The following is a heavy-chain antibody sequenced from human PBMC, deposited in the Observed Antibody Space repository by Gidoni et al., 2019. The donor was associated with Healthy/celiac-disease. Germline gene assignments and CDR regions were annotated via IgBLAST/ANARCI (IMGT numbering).Heavy chain of an antibody. CDR3: ARGGRSSGWPYYYYGMDV. V-gene: IGHV3-48*02. D-gene: IGHD6-19*01. Sequence: EVQLVASGGGLVQPGVSLRLSCAASGFTFSSYSMNWVRQAPGKGLEWVSYISSSSSTIYDAESVKGRFTIYRDNAKNSLYLKMNSLRDEDTAVYYCARGGRSSGWPYYYYGMDVWGQGTTVTVSS. CDR1: GFTFSSYS. J-gene: IGHJ6*02. CDR2: ISSSSSTI.